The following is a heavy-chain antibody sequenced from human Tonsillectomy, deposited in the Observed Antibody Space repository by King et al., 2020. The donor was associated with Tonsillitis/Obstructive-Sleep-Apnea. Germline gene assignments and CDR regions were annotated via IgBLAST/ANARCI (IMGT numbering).Heavy chain of an antibody. Sequence: VQLVESGGGVVQPGRTVRLSCAASGFTFSNYAMHWVRQAPGKGLEWVALISFDERNKYYADSVKGRFTIARDGFRNTLYLHMNSLRHEDTAIYYCAKRGDSGCDSGHNGLDVWGQGTTVTVSS. CDR2: ISFDERNK. CDR3: AKRGDSGCDSGHNGLDV. CDR1: GFTFSNYA. V-gene: IGHV3-30*04. J-gene: IGHJ6*02. D-gene: IGHD5-12*01.